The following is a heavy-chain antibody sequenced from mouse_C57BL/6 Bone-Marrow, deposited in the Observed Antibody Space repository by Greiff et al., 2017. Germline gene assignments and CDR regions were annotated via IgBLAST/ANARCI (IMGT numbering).Heavy chain of an antibody. CDR1: GFSLTSYA. Sequence: QVQLQQSGPGLVAPSQSLSITCTVSGFSLTSYAISWVRQPPGKGLEWLGVIWTGGGTNYNSALKSRLSISKDNSKSQVFLKMNSLQTDDTARYYCARNTYYSNFVFDYWGQGTTLTVSS. CDR2: IWTGGGT. V-gene: IGHV2-9-1*01. CDR3: ARNTYYSNFVFDY. J-gene: IGHJ2*01. D-gene: IGHD2-5*01.